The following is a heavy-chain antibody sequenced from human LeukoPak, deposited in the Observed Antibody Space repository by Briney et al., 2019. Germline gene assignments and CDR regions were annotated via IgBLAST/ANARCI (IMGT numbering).Heavy chain of an antibody. CDR2: ISGSGGST. CDR3: AKGLSAAGDYYFDY. V-gene: IGHV3-23*01. Sequence: GGSLRLSCAASGFTFSSYSMNWIRQAPGKGLEWLSTISGSGGSTYYADSVKGRFTISRDNSKNTVYLQMKSLRVEATAVYYCAKGLSAAGDYYFDYWGQGALVTVSS. CDR1: GFTFSSYS. J-gene: IGHJ4*02. D-gene: IGHD2-21*01.